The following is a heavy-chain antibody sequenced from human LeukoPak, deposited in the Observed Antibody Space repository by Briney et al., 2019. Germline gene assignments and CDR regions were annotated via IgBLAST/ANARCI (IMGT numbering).Heavy chain of an antibody. J-gene: IGHJ4*02. Sequence: GGSLRLSCAASGFTFSGYNMNWVRQAPGKGLEWVSSITSSSSYIYYADSVRGRFTISRDNAKNSLYLQMNSLTAEDTAVYYCARENSESDYWGQGTLVTVSS. CDR2: ITSSSSYI. D-gene: IGHD4-11*01. CDR3: ARENSESDY. CDR1: GFTFSGYN. V-gene: IGHV3-21*01.